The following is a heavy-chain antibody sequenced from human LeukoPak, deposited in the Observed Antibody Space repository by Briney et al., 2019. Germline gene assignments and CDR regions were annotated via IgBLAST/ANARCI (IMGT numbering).Heavy chain of an antibody. Sequence: GGSLRLSCAASGFTFSTYWMTWVRQAPGKGLEWVANIRQDGSERYYVDSVKGRFTISRDNAKNSLYLQMNSLRAEDTAVYYSARPKESDSRILYFDPWGQGNLVTVSS. CDR2: IRQDGSER. D-gene: IGHD2-15*01. CDR1: GFTFSTYW. CDR3: ARPKESDSRILYFDP. J-gene: IGHJ5*02. V-gene: IGHV3-7*01.